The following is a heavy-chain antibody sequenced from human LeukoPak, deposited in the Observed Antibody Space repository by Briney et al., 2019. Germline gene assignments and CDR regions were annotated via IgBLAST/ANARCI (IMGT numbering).Heavy chain of an antibody. CDR2: IQTSGNT. D-gene: IGHD7-27*01. CDR1: GGSFSTVNYY. J-gene: IGHJ5*02. V-gene: IGHV4-61*02. CDR3: ATVYWGGFDP. Sequence: SETLLLTCTVSGGSFSTVNYYWSWLRQSAGKGLEWIGRIQTSGNTNYNPSLKSRVTISLDTSRNQFSLKLSSVTAADTALYYCATVYWGGFDPWGEGTLFTVSS.